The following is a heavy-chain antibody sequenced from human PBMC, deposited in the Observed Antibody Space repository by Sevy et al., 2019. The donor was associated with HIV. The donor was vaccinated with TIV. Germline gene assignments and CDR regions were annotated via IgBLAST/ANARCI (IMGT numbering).Heavy chain of an antibody. CDR2: INPNSGGT. J-gene: IGHJ6*02. CDR3: ASFYDFRSGYYSDYGMDV. Sequence: ASVKVSCKASGYTFTGYYMHWVRQAPGQGLEWMERINPNSGGTNYAQKFQGRVTMTRDTSISAAYMELSRLRSDDTAVYYCASFYDFRSGYYSDYGMDVWGQGTTVTVSS. V-gene: IGHV1-2*06. CDR1: GYTFTGYY. D-gene: IGHD3-3*01.